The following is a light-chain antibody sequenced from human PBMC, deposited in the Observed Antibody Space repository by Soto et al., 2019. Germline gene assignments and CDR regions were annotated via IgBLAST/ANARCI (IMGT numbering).Light chain of an antibody. CDR3: SSFTSNRIYV. CDR1: HNDIGTYDY. Sequence: QSVLTQPTSVSGSPGQSITISCTGNHNDIGTYDYVSWYQQHPGRAPRLLIYGVTARPSGISDRFSASKSGLTASLTISGLQPEDEADYYCSSFTSNRIYVFGPGTKGTVL. J-gene: IGLJ1*01. CDR2: GVT. V-gene: IGLV2-14*03.